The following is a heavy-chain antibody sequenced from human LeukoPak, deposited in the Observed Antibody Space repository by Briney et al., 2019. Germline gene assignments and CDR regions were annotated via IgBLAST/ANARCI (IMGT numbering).Heavy chain of an antibody. CDR3: AKGSGYCSSTSCPLGY. J-gene: IGHJ4*02. CDR2: IKQDGSEK. Sequence: GGSLRLSCAASGFTFSSYWMSWVRQAPGKGLEWVANIKQDGSEKYYVDSVKGRFTISRDNAKNSLYLQMNSLRAEDTAVYYCAKGSGYCSSTSCPLGYWGQGTLVTVSS. CDR1: GFTFSSYW. V-gene: IGHV3-7*03. D-gene: IGHD2-2*01.